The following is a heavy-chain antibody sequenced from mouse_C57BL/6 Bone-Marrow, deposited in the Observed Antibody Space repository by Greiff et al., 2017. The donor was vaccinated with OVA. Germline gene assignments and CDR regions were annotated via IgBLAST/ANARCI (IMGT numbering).Heavy chain of an antibody. D-gene: IGHD2-3*01. V-gene: IGHV1-64*01. CDR3: ARWVLRFSY. CDR1: GYTFTSYW. J-gene: IGHJ3*01. Sequence: QVQLKQPGTELVKPGASVKLSCKASGYTFTSYWMHWVKQRPGQGLEWIGMIHPNSGSTNYNEKFKSKATLTVDKSSSTAYMQLSSLTSEDSAVYYCARWVLRFSYWGQGTLVTVSA. CDR2: IHPNSGST.